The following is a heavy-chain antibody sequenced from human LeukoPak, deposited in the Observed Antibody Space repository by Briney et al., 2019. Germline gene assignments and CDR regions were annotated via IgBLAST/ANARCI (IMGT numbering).Heavy chain of an antibody. CDR1: GGSISSGSYY. V-gene: IGHV4-39*07. D-gene: IGHD3-10*01. CDR2: IYYSGST. CDR3: ARGVRSSNLPSDY. Sequence: PSETLSLTCTVSGGSISSGSYYWGWIRQPPGKGLEWIGSIYYSGSTYYNPSLKSRVTISVDTSKNQFSLKLSSVTAADTAVYYCARGVRSSNLPSDYWGQGTLVTVSS. J-gene: IGHJ4*02.